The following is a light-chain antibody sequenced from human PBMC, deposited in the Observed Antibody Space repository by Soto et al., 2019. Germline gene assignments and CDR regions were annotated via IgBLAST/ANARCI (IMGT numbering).Light chain of an antibody. CDR3: QQNSKSPLT. CDR2: GAS. J-gene: IGKJ1*01. CDR1: ESVSNNY. Sequence: EIVLTHSPDTLSLSPGERATLSCRASESVSNNYLAWYQQKPGQAPRLVIYGASSRATGIPDRFSGSGSGTDFTLTISRLKPEDFAVYYCQQNSKSPLTFGQGTKVDIK. V-gene: IGKV3-20*01.